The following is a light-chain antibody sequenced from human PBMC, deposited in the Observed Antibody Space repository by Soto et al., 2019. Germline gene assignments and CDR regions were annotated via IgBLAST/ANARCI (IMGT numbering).Light chain of an antibody. V-gene: IGKV1-39*01. J-gene: IGKJ1*01. CDR1: QSVNTY. Sequence: DIQMTQSPSSLSASVGDRVTITCRASQSVNTYLHWYQQKAGQAPKLLIYAASNLESGVPSRFSGSGSGTEFTLTISGLQPDDFATYYCQQYNTYSWTFGQGTKVDIK. CDR3: QQYNTYSWT. CDR2: AAS.